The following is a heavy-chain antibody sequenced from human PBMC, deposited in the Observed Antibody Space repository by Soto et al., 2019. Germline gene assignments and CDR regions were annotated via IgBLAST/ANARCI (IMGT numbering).Heavy chain of an antibody. D-gene: IGHD2-8*01. J-gene: IGHJ6*02. V-gene: IGHV3-23*01. Sequence: EVQLLESGGGFIHPGGSLRPPCQASGFSFSSLAMTWVRQAPGKGLEGVSISSGSGDRTFYADSVKGRFTISRDNSKSTLYLQINSLRAEDTAVYYCAKTRGAMIYAISVYGMDVWGQGTTVTVSS. CDR1: GFSFSSLA. CDR3: AKTRGAMIYAISVYGMDV. CDR2: SSGSGDRT.